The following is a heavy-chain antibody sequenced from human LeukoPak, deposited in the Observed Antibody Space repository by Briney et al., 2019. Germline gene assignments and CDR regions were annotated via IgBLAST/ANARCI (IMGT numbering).Heavy chain of an antibody. CDR2: ISSSSSYI. CDR1: EFTFSSYS. CDR3: ARDRDYGDYRDAFDI. D-gene: IGHD4-17*01. V-gene: IGHV3-21*01. Sequence: GESLKISCAASEFTFSSYSMNWVRQAPGKGLEWVSSISSSSSYIYYADSVKGRFTISRDNAKSSLYLQMNSLRAEDTAVYYCARDRDYGDYRDAFDIWGQGTMVTVSS. J-gene: IGHJ3*02.